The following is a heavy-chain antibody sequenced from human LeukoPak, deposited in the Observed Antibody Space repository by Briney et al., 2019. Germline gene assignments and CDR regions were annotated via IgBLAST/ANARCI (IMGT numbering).Heavy chain of an antibody. Sequence: GGSLRLSCTVSGSTFNSHSMNWVRQAPGKGLEWFSYISSRGSAVYSAVSVKGRFTISRDNANNSLFLQMNSLRDEDTAVYYCARVVLGYCSGGSCPGGYYYYMDVWGKGTSVTVSS. CDR1: GSTFNSHS. CDR2: ISSRGSAV. CDR3: ARVVLGYCSGGSCPGGYYYYMDV. D-gene: IGHD2-15*01. V-gene: IGHV3-48*02. J-gene: IGHJ6*03.